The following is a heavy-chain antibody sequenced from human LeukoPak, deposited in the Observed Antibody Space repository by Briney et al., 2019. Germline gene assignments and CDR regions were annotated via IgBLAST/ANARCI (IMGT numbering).Heavy chain of an antibody. CDR3: ARVLYSDYYDSSGYYLVG. J-gene: IGHJ4*02. D-gene: IGHD3-22*01. CDR2: ISAYNGNT. Sequence: ASVKVSCKASGYTFIAYQIHWVRQAPGHGLEWMGWISAYNGNTNYAQKLQGRVTMTTDTSTSTAYMELRSLRSDDTAVYYCARVLYSDYYDSSGYYLVGWGQGTLVTVSS. CDR1: GYTFIAYQ. V-gene: IGHV1-18*04.